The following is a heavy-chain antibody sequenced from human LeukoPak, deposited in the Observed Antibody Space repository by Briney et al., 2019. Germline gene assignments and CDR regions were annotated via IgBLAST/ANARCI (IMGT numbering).Heavy chain of an antibody. Sequence: ASVKVSCKASGYTFTGYYMHWVRQAPGQGLEWMGWINPNSGGTNYAQKFQGRVTMTRDTSISTAYMELSRLRSDDTVVYYCARVLWFGELSYYGMDVWGQGTTVTVSS. CDR3: ARVLWFGELSYYGMDV. J-gene: IGHJ6*02. D-gene: IGHD3-10*01. V-gene: IGHV1-2*02. CDR1: GYTFTGYY. CDR2: INPNSGGT.